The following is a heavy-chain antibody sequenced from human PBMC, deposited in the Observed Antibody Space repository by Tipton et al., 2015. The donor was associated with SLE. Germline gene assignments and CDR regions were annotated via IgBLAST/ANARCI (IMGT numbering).Heavy chain of an antibody. J-gene: IGHJ3*02. V-gene: IGHV4-34*01. D-gene: IGHD1-26*01. Sequence: TLSLTCAVYGGSFSAYYWSWIRQPPGKGLEWIGEINHSGSTNYNPSLKSRVTISVDTSKNQFSLKLSSVTAADTAVYYCARDRSIVRARDAFDIWGQGTMVTVSS. CDR3: ARDRSIVRARDAFDI. CDR2: INHSGST. CDR1: GGSFSAYY.